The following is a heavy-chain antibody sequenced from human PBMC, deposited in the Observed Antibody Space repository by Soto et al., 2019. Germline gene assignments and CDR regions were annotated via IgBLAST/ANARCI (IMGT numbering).Heavy chain of an antibody. D-gene: IGHD6-6*01. V-gene: IGHV3-64D*09. Sequence: GGSLRLSCSASGFTFSSYAMHWVRQAPGKGLEYVSAISSNGGSTYYADSVKGRFTISRDNSKNTLYLQMSSLRAEDMAVYYCVKDRGYSSSRGLFDYWGQGTLVTVSS. CDR3: VKDRGYSSSRGLFDY. CDR1: GFTFSSYA. J-gene: IGHJ4*02. CDR2: ISSNGGST.